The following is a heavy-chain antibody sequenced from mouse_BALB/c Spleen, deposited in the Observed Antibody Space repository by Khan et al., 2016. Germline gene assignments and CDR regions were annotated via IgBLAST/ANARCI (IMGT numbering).Heavy chain of an antibody. Sequence: QVQLKESGPGLVAHSQSLSITCTVSGFSLTTSGVHWIRQPPGKGLDWLGVIWAGGSTDYNSALMSRLTITKDNSKNQVFLKINMPQTDYTALYYCSRHYPCYYSSFASCGQGTLVTVSA. V-gene: IGHV2-9*02. CDR1: GFSLTTSG. CDR2: IWAGGST. CDR3: SRHYPCYYSSFAS. J-gene: IGHJ3*01. D-gene: IGHD2-3*01.